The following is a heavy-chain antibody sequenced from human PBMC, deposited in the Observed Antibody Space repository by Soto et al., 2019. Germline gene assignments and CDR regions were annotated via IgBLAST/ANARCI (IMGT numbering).Heavy chain of an antibody. V-gene: IGHV3-30-3*01. D-gene: IGHD3-22*01. J-gene: IGHJ4*02. CDR1: GFTFSSYA. CDR2: ISYDGSDK. CDR3: ARDYYKYYDSSGYYRSPAY. Sequence: GGSLRLSCAASGFTFSSYAMHWVRQAPGKGLEWVALISYDGSDKDYADSVKGRFTISRDNSRNTLFLQMNSLRAEDTAVYYCARDYYKYYDSSGYYRSPAYWGQGTLVTV.